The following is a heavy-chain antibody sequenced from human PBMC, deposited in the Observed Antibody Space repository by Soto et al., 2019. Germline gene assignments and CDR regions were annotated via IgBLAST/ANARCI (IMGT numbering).Heavy chain of an antibody. CDR3: AKDVHYDIVTGIEYFHH. Sequence: EAQLLESGGGLVQPGGSLKLSCAASEFTFSSYAMSWVRQAPGKGLEWVSGISGTGRVTNYAESVKGRFTISRDNPKSTLFLQMNSLRPEDTAVYYCAKDVHYDIVTGIEYFHHWGQGTLVTVSS. CDR1: EFTFSSYA. D-gene: IGHD3-9*01. J-gene: IGHJ1*01. V-gene: IGHV3-23*01. CDR2: ISGTGRVT.